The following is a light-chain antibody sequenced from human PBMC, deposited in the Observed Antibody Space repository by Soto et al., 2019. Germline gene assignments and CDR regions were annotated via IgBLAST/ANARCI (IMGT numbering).Light chain of an antibody. CDR2: DAS. CDR1: QSISSW. J-gene: IGKJ1*01. V-gene: IGKV1-5*01. Sequence: DIQMTQSHCTQSESVGDIVTITCRASQSISSWLAWYQQKPGKAPKLLIYDASSLESGVPSRFSGSGSGTEFTLTISSLQPDDFAPYYCQEYTILSWTFGQGGNVDVK. CDR3: QEYTILSWT.